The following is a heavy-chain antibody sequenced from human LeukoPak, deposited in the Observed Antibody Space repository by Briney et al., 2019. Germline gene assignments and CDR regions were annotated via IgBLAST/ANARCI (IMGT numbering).Heavy chain of an antibody. V-gene: IGHV3-7*01. J-gene: IGHJ4*02. CDR2: IKQDRSEK. Sequence: PGGSLRLSCAASGFTFSRYWMSWVRQAPGKGLGWVANIKQDRSEKYYVDSVKGRFTISRDNAKNSLYLQMNSLRAEDTAVYYCAREGYYDSSGYYDYWGQGTLVTVSS. D-gene: IGHD3-22*01. CDR1: GFTFSRYW. CDR3: AREGYYDSSGYYDY.